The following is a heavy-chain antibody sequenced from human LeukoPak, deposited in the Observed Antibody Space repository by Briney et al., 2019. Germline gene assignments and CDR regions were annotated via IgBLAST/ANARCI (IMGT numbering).Heavy chain of an antibody. CDR1: GFSFSTYS. J-gene: IGHJ6*04. CDR3: AELGITMIGGV. V-gene: IGHV3-48*04. CDR2: ISSSGSTI. Sequence: GGSLRLSCVASGFSFSTYSMNWVRQAPGKGLEWVSYISSSGSTIYYADSVKGRFTISRDNAKNSLYLQMNSLRAEDTAVYYCAELGITMIGGVWGKGTTVTISS. D-gene: IGHD3-10*02.